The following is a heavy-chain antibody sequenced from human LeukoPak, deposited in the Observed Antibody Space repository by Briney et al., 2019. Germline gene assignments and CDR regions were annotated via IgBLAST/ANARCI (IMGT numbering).Heavy chain of an antibody. Sequence: PGGSLRLSCAASGFTFSSYSMNWVRQAPGKGLEWVSYISSSSTTIYYADSVKGRFTISRDNAKNSLYLQMNSLRAEDTAVYYCARAGVGITGYYYYYMDVWGKGTTVTVSS. CDR1: GFTFSSYS. V-gene: IGHV3-48*01. D-gene: IGHD1-26*01. CDR3: ARAGVGITGYYYYYMDV. CDR2: ISSSSTTI. J-gene: IGHJ6*03.